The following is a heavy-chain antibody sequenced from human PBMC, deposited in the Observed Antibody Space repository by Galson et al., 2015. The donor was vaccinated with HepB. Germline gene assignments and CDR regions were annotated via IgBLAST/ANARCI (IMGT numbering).Heavy chain of an antibody. J-gene: IGHJ4*02. V-gene: IGHV3-48*03. D-gene: IGHD1-26*01. CDR2: ISSSGSTI. CDR3: ARDGRGSYWSRAIDY. Sequence: SLRLSCAASGFTFSSYEMNWVRQAPGKGLEWVSYISSSGSTIYYADSVKGRFTISRDNAKNSLYLQMNSLRAEDTAVYYCARDGRGSYWSRAIDYWGQGTLVTVSS. CDR1: GFTFSSYE.